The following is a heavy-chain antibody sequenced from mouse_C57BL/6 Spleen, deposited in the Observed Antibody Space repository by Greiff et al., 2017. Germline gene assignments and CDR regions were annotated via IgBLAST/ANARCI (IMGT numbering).Heavy chain of an antibody. CDR1: GYTFTSYW. CDR3: ARRWVGSSSDNALDD. J-gene: IGHJ4*01. CDR2: IDPSDSET. D-gene: IGHD1-1*01. Sequence: VQLQQPGAELVRPGSSVKLSCKASGYTFTSYWMHWVKQRPIQGLEWIGNIDPSDSETHYNQKFKDKATLTVDKSSSTAYMQLSSLTSEDSAVYYCARRWVGSSSDNALDDWGQGTSVTVSS. V-gene: IGHV1-52*01.